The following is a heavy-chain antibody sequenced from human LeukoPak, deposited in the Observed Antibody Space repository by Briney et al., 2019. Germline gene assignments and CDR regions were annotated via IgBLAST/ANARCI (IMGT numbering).Heavy chain of an antibody. J-gene: IGHJ4*02. CDR2: IIPIFGTA. Sequence: RASVKVSCKASGGTFSSYAISWVRQAPGQGLEWMGRIIPIFGTANYAQKFQGRVTITTDESTSTAYMELSSLRSEDTAVYYCANTYYDYVWGSYRLDYWGQGTLVTVSS. CDR3: ANTYYDYVWGSYRLDY. CDR1: GGTFSSYA. V-gene: IGHV1-69*05. D-gene: IGHD3-16*02.